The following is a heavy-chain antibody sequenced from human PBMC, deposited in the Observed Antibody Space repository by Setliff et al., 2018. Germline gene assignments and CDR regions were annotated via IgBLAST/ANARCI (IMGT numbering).Heavy chain of an antibody. J-gene: IGHJ4*02. CDR2: IYSNENT. CDR3: ARKMGTTAVNFDS. V-gene: IGHV4-4*07. Sequence: PSETLSLTCSVSGGSISSYFWNWVRQPAGKGLEWIGRIYSNENTNYNPSLKSRVTMSIDTSKNQLSLKLSSVTAADTAVYYCARKMGTTAVNFDSWGQGTLVTVSS. CDR1: GGSISSYF. D-gene: IGHD4-17*01.